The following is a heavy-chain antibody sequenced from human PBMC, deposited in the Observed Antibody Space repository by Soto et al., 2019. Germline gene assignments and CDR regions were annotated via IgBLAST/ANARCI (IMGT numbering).Heavy chain of an antibody. CDR1: GGSISSGRYY. V-gene: IGHV4-31*03. D-gene: IGHD1-1*01. CDR2: IYYSGST. CDR3: ARERHNTFDI. J-gene: IGHJ3*02. Sequence: SETLSLTCTVSGGSISSGRYYWSWIRQHPGKGLEWIGYIYYSGSTYYNPSLKSRVTISVDTSKNQFSLKLSSVTSADTAVYCRARERHNTFDIWGQGTMVTV.